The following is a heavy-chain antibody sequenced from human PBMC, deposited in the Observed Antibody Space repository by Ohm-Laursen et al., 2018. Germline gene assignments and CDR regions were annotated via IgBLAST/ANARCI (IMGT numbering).Heavy chain of an antibody. J-gene: IGHJ4*02. V-gene: IGHV3-7*01. Sequence: SLRLSCSASGFTFRSYWMTWVRQAPGKGLEWVANIKQDGNEKHYVDSVKGRFSVSRDNTKNSLYLQMNSLRAEDTAVYYCARDPARSPGEWGQGTLVTVSS. CDR1: GFTFRSYW. CDR3: ARDPARSPGE. D-gene: IGHD3-16*01. CDR2: IKQDGNEK.